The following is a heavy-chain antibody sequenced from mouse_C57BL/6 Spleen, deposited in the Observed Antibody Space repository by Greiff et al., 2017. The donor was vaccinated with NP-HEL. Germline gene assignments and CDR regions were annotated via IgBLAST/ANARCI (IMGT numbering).Heavy chain of an antibody. J-gene: IGHJ2*01. V-gene: IGHV1-4*01. CDR2: INPSSGNT. CDR1: GYTFTGYT. Sequence: QVQLKQSGAELARPGAPVKRSCKASGYTFTGYTRHWVNQRPGQGLEWIGYINPSSGNTKYNQKFKEKATLTADKSSSPAYMQLSSLTSEDSAVYYCARSGYVNYWGQGTTLTVSS. D-gene: IGHD3-2*02. CDR3: ARSGYVNY.